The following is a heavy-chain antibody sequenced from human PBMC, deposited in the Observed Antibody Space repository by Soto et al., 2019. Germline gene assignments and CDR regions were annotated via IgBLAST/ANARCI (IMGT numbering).Heavy chain of an antibody. Sequence: GASVKVSCKASGYTFTSYDINWVRQATGQGLEWMGWMNPNSGNTGYAQKFQGRVTMTRNTSISTAYMELSSLRSEDTAVYYCANSWSGYPRPGYYGMDVWGQGTMVTVSS. CDR1: GYTFTSYD. V-gene: IGHV1-8*01. J-gene: IGHJ6*02. CDR2: MNPNSGNT. D-gene: IGHD3-3*01. CDR3: ANSWSGYPRPGYYGMDV.